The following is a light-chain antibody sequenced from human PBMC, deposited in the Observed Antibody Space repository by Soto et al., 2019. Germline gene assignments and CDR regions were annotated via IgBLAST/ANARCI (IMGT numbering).Light chain of an antibody. CDR3: QQSYKIPFT. CDR1: QSISKY. CDR2: AAS. V-gene: IGKV1-39*01. J-gene: IGKJ3*01. Sequence: DIQMTQSPSSLSASVGDRVTITCRASQSISKYLNWYHQKPGKAPKHLIYAASTFQSGIPSRFSGSESGTEFTLTISSLQPDDSATYFCQQSYKIPFTFGPGTKVDI.